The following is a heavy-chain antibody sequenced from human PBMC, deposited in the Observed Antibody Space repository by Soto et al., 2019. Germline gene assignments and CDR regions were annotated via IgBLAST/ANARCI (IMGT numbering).Heavy chain of an antibody. V-gene: IGHV1-46*03. CDR3: TRGLASGDY. CDR1: GYNFTNFY. J-gene: IGHJ4*02. CDR2: INPNGGST. D-gene: IGHD6-6*01. Sequence: QVQLVQPGAEVKKPGASVKFSCKASGYNFTNFYIHWVRQAPGQGLEWIGIINPNGGSTNYAQNFQGRVTMTRDTSTSTVYMDLSSLRSEDTAVYYCTRGLASGDYWGQGTLITVSS.